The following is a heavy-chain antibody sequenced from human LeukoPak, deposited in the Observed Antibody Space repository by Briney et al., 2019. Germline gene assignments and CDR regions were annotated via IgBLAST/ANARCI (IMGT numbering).Heavy chain of an antibody. V-gene: IGHV4-34*01. CDR3: ARWRGMGYSYGYYYYGMDV. D-gene: IGHD5-18*01. Sequence: SETLSLTCAVYGGSFSGYYWSWIRQPPGKGLEWIGEVKHSGSTNYNPSLKSRATISVVTSKNQFSLNLSSVTAADTAVYYCARWRGMGYSYGYYYYGMDVWGQGTTVTVSS. J-gene: IGHJ6*02. CDR1: GGSFSGYY. CDR2: VKHSGST.